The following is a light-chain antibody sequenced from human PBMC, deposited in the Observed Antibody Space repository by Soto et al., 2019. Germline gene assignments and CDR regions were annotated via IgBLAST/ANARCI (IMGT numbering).Light chain of an antibody. Sequence: SALTQPASVSGSPGQSITISCTGTSSDVGGYNYVSWYQQHPGKAPKFMIYDVSNRPSGVSTRFSGSKSGNTASLTTSGLQAEDEADYYCNSYTTSNTRQIVFGTGTKVTVL. CDR2: DVS. J-gene: IGLJ1*01. CDR1: SSDVGGYNY. CDR3: NSYTTSNTRQIV. V-gene: IGLV2-14*01.